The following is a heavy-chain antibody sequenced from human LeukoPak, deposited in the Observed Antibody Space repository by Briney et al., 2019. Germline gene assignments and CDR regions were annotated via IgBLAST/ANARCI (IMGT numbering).Heavy chain of an antibody. D-gene: IGHD2-2*01. J-gene: IGHJ4*02. CDR1: GGSISSSSYY. V-gene: IGHV4-39*01. Sequence: SETLSLTCTVSGGSISSSSYYWGWIRQPPGKGLEWIGSIYYSGSTYYNPSLKSRVTKSVDTSKNQFSLKLSSVTAADTAVYYCARQPQRGRHFDYWGQGTLVTVSS. CDR3: ARQPQRGRHFDY. CDR2: IYYSGST.